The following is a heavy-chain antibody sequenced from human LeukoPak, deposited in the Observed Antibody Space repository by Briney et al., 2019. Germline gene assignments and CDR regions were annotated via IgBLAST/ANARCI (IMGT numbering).Heavy chain of an antibody. CDR3: ARQITIFGVVIISWFDP. D-gene: IGHD3-3*01. Sequence: SQTLSLTCTVSGGSICRGDYYCRPVRQPPARVRGRIRDSYYSGSTYYNPSLKSRVTISVDTSKNQFSLKLSSVTAADTAVYYCARQITIFGVVIISWFDPWGQGTLVTVSS. J-gene: IGHJ5*02. CDR2: SYYSGST. CDR1: GGSICRGDYY. V-gene: IGHV4-30-4*08.